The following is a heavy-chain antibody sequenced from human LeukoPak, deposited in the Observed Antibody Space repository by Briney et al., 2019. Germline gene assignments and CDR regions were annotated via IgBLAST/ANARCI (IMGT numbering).Heavy chain of an antibody. CDR2: ISGSGGST. J-gene: IGHJ5*02. CDR1: GFTFSSYA. D-gene: IGHD6-19*01. Sequence: GGSLRLSCAASGFTFSSYAMSWVRQAPGKGLEWVSAISGSGGSTYYADSVKGRFTISRDNSKNTLYLQMNSLRAEDTAAYYCAKEAIRSSGWYRYYNWFDPWGQGTLVTVSS. CDR3: AKEAIRSSGWYRYYNWFDP. V-gene: IGHV3-23*01.